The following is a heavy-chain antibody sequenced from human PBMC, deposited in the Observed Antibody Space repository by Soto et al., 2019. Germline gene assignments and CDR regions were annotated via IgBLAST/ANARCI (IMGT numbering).Heavy chain of an antibody. J-gene: IGHJ3*02. Sequence: QVQLQESGPGLVKPSGTLSLTCAVSGGSISSYNWWSWVRQPPGKGLEWIGEIYHSGSTNYNPSLTSRVTMSMDKSNNQFFLKLNSVTAVDTAVYYCARDALDIWGQGTVVTVSS. CDR3: ARDALDI. V-gene: IGHV4-4*02. CDR2: IYHSGST. CDR1: GGSISSYNW.